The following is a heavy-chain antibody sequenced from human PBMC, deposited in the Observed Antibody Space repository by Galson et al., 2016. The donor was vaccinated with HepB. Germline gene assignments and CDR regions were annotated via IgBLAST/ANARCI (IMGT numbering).Heavy chain of an antibody. J-gene: IGHJ4*02. V-gene: IGHV1-18*01. CDR1: GYTLTRNG. D-gene: IGHD6-13*01. CDR3: ARHGSTWSWDY. CDR2: ISANSGST. Sequence: SVKVSCKASGYTLTRNGLSWVRQAPGQGLEWMGWISANSGSTKYAQKFQDRVTMTTDTSTNTAYMELRSLRSDDTAVYYCARHGSTWSWDYWGQGTLVTVSS.